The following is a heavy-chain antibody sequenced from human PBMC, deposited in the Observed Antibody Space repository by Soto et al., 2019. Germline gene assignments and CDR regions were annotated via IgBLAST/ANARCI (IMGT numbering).Heavy chain of an antibody. D-gene: IGHD1-7*01. V-gene: IGHV4-39*01. CDR3: LRREGGTVRY. J-gene: IGHJ4*02. Sequence: SETLSLTCTVSGGSISSSSYYWGWIRQPPGKGLEWVGSMFHTGTTYYDPSLSSRLTVSVDTSKSQFSLKLTSVTATDTAVYYCLRREGGTVRYWGQGTLVTVSS. CDR2: MFHTGTT. CDR1: GGSISSSSYY.